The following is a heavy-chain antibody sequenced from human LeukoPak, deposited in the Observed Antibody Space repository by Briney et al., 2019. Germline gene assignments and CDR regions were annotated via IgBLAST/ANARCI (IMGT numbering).Heavy chain of an antibody. CDR3: AHSPSYYYGSGSYHEVDY. V-gene: IGHV2-5*01. J-gene: IGHJ4*02. CDR2: NYWYDDR. CDR1: GFSPSTRGAG. D-gene: IGHD3-10*01. Sequence: ESGPTLAKPPPTHTLTCTFSGFSPSTRGAGVGWIRQPPRKALEWLGVNYWYDDRPYTPSLRSRITITKDTSKNQVILKMTNMDPVDIATYYCAHSPSYYYGSGSYHEVDYWGQGTLVTVSS.